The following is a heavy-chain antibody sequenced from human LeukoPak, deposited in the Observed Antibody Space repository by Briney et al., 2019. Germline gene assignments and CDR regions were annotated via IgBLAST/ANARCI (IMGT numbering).Heavy chain of an antibody. CDR2: IRYDGSNK. Sequence: AGGSLRLSCAASGFTFSSYGMHWVRQAPGKGLEWVAFIRYDGSNKYYADSVKGRFTISRDNSKNTLYLQMNSLRAEDTAVYYCAKVPAAAPDYWGQGTLVTVSS. D-gene: IGHD2-15*01. CDR3: AKVPAAAPDY. J-gene: IGHJ4*02. CDR1: GFTFSSYG. V-gene: IGHV3-30*02.